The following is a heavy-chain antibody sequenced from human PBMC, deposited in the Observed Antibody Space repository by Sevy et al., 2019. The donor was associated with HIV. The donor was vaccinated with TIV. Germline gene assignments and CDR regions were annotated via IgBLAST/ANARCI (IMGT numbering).Heavy chain of an antibody. CDR2: ISYDGSNK. J-gene: IGHJ6*02. CDR3: ARDMIALGRRGNLEPYYYYGMDV. CDR1: GFTFSSYA. V-gene: IGHV3-30-3*01. Sequence: GGYLRLSCAASGFTFSSYAMHWVRQAPGKGLEWVAVISYDGSNKYYADSVKGRFTISRDNSKNTLYLQMNSLRAEDTAVYYCARDMIALGRRGNLEPYYYYGMDVWGQGTTVTVSS. D-gene: IGHD3-16*01.